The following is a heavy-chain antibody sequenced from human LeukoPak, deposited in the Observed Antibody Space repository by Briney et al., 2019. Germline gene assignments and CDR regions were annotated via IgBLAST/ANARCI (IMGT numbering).Heavy chain of an antibody. CDR2: ITGSGVTT. CDR3: AKGYNPFDY. J-gene: IGHJ4*02. Sequence: PGGSLRLSCAASGFTFSSHAMSWVRQAPGKGLEWVAAITGSGVTTYYAASVKGRFTISRDNSKNTLYLQMNSLRAEDTAVYYCAKGYNPFDYWGQGTLVTVSS. V-gene: IGHV3-23*01. CDR1: GFTFSSHA. D-gene: IGHD1-1*01.